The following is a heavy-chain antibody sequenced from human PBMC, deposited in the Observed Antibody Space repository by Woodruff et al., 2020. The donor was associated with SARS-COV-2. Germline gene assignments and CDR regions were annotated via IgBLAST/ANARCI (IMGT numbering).Heavy chain of an antibody. Sequence: IGSIYYSGSTYYNPSLKSRVTISVDTSKNQFSLKLSSVTAADTAVYYCASSFGGYYFDYWGQGTLVTVSS. V-gene: IGHV4-39*01. J-gene: IGHJ4*02. D-gene: IGHD3-16*01. CDR2: IYYSGST. CDR3: ASSFGGYYFDY.